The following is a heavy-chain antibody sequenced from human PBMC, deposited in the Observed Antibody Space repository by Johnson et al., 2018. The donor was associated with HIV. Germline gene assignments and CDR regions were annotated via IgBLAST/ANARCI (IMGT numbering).Heavy chain of an antibody. J-gene: IGHJ3*02. CDR2: ISSSGSTI. Sequence: QVQLVESGGGLVQPGGSQRLSCAASGFIFSDYYMTWIRQAPGKGLEWVSYISSSGSTIYYADSVKGRFTISRDNAKNTLYLQMNSLRAEDTAVYYCARGPHEVVVVAATSAFDIWGQGTMVTVSS. V-gene: IGHV3-11*04. CDR3: ARGPHEVVVVAATSAFDI. CDR1: GFIFSDYY. D-gene: IGHD2-15*01.